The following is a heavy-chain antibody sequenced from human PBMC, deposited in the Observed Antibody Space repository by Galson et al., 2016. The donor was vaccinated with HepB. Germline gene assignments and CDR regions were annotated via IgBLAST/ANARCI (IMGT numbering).Heavy chain of an antibody. CDR2: IKQDGSEK. D-gene: IGHD1-14*01. CDR3: ARDSTVAHRAGY. V-gene: IGHV3-7*05. Sequence: SLRLSCAASGFTFSTNWMSWVRQAPGKGLEWVANIKQDGSEKYYVDSVKGRFTISRDNSKNTLDLQMNSLRGEDTAVYYCARDSTVAHRAGYWGQGTLVTVSS. J-gene: IGHJ4*02. CDR1: GFTFSTNW.